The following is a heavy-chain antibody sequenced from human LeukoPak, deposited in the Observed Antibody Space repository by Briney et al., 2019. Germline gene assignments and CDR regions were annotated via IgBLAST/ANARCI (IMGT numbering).Heavy chain of an antibody. D-gene: IGHD6-13*01. J-gene: IGHJ5*02. CDR2: INPNSGGT. Sequence: ASVKVSCKASGYTFTGYYMHWVRQAPGQGLEWMGWINPNSGGTNYAQKFQGRVTITRDTSISTAYMELSRLRSDDTAVYYCARVPGRSSSWALNWFAPWGQGTLVTVSS. CDR3: ARVPGRSSSWALNWFAP. V-gene: IGHV1-2*02. CDR1: GYTFTGYY.